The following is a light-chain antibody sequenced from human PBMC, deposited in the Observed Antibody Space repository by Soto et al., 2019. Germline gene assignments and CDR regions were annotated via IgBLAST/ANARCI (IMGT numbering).Light chain of an antibody. CDR2: GNT. CDR3: HSFDNRLSGYV. J-gene: IGLJ1*01. V-gene: IGLV1-40*01. Sequence: QSVLTQPPSVSGAPGQRVTISCTGSGSNIGAGYDVNWYQQFPGTAPKLLIYGNTNRPSGVPDRFSGSKYGTSASLAITGLQAEDEADYYCHSFDNRLSGYVFGNGTKVTV. CDR1: GSNIGAGYD.